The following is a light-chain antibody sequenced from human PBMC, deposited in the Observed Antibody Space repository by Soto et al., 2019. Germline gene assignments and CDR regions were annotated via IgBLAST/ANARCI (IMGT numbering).Light chain of an antibody. Sequence: DIVMTQSPDSLAVSLGERATINCRSSQSVLYSFNNKNYLGWYQQKPGQAPKLLIYWASTRESGVPDRFSGGGSGTDFTLTISSLQAEDVAVYYCQHYYSDPPWTFGQGTKVEIK. J-gene: IGKJ1*01. CDR1: QSVLYSFNNKNY. V-gene: IGKV4-1*01. CDR3: QHYYSDPPWT. CDR2: WAS.